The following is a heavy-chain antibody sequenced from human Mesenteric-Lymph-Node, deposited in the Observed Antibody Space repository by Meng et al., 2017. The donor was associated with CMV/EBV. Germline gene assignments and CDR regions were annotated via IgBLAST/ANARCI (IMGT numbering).Heavy chain of an antibody. Sequence: SVKVSCKASGGTYGLSWVRQAPGQGLEWMGGIIPILGIGNYAQKFQGRVTITADKSTSTVYMELSSLRSDDTAVYYCARHSSSWYEIDWFDPWGQGTLVTVSS. D-gene: IGHD6-13*01. J-gene: IGHJ5*02. CDR3: ARHSSSWYEIDWFDP. CDR2: IIPILGIG. V-gene: IGHV1-69*10. CDR1: GGTYG.